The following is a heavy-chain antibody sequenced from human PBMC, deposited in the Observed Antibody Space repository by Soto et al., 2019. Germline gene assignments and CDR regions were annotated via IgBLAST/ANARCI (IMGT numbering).Heavy chain of an antibody. CDR3: ARQASY. J-gene: IGHJ4*02. V-gene: IGHV4-39*01. CDR1: GVSISDTSYY. Sequence: QLQLQESGPGLVKPSETLSLTCNVSGVSISDTSYYWGWIRQPPGKGLEWIGTVYFNGKTFNNPSLKSRLTISVDRSKNQISLRLTSVTAADTAVYYCARQASYWGQGTLVAVSS. CDR2: VYFNGKT.